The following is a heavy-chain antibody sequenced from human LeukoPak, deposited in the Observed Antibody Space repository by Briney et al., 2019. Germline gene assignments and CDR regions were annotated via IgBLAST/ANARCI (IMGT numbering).Heavy chain of an antibody. CDR3: ARDDYSGYDY. J-gene: IGHJ4*02. V-gene: IGHV4-38-2*02. Sequence: PSETLSLTCTVSGYSIRNGYNWGWIRLSPGKGLEWLGSIYQSGSTYDNTSLKSRVTISVDTSKNHFSLKLSSVTAADTAVYYCARDDYSGYDYWGQGTLVTVSS. CDR1: GYSIRNGYN. D-gene: IGHD5-12*01. CDR2: IYQSGST.